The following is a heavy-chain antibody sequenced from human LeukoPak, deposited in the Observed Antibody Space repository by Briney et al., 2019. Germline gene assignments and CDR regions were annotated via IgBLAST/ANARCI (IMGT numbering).Heavy chain of an antibody. CDR2: IYHSGST. Sequence: SETLSLTCAVCGGSIGSGGYSWSWIRQPPGKSLEWIGYIYHSGSTYYNPSLKSRVTISVDRSKNQFSLKLSSVTAADTAVYYCARGVTQILQIDYWGQGTLVTVSS. CDR1: GGSIGSGGYS. J-gene: IGHJ4*02. CDR3: ARGVTQILQIDY. D-gene: IGHD2-15*01. V-gene: IGHV4-30-2*01.